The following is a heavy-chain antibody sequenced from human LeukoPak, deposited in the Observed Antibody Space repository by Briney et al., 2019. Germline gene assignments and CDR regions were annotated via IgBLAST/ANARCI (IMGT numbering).Heavy chain of an antibody. D-gene: IGHD3-22*01. CDR1: GYTFTSYY. CDR3: ARPTGRYYDSSGYFY. CDR2: INPSGGST. J-gene: IGHJ4*02. Sequence: GASVKVSCKASGYTFTSYYMHWVRQAPGQGLEWMGIINPSGGSTSCAQKFQGRVTMTRDTSTSTVYMELSSLRSEDTAVYYCARPTGRYYDSSGYFYWGQGTLVTVSS. V-gene: IGHV1-46*01.